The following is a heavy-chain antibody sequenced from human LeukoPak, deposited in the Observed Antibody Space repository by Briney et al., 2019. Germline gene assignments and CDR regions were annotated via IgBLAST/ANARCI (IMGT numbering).Heavy chain of an antibody. Sequence: GGSLRLSCAASGFTFDDYGMSWIRQVPGKGLEWVSFINWSGNSRGYVDPVKGRVTFSRDKAINTLYLNMKSLRGELTAYSFCARVGNSIVGTAMDAFGIGREGTLVTVSS. CDR2: INWSGNSR. V-gene: IGHV3-20*04. D-gene: IGHD3-3*01. CDR3: ARVGNSIVGTAMDAFGI. CDR1: GFTFDDYG. J-gene: IGHJ3*02.